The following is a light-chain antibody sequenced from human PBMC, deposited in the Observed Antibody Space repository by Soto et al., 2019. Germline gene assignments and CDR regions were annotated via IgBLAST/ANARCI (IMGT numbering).Light chain of an antibody. Sequence: DIQLTQSPSVLSASVGDRVTITCRASQGINSYLAWYQQKPGKVPKLLIYAASTLHSGVPSRFSGSGSGTECTLTISSLQPEDFATYYCQQLNRYPRTFGQGTKVEIK. CDR3: QQLNRYPRT. J-gene: IGKJ1*01. CDR2: AAS. CDR1: QGINSY. V-gene: IGKV1-9*01.